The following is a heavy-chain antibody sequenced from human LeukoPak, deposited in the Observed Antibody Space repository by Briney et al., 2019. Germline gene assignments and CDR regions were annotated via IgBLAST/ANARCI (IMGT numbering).Heavy chain of an antibody. CDR2: IYYSGST. V-gene: IGHV4-31*03. CDR3: ARDGGTSGYYYYYGMDV. Sequence: PSQTLSLTCTVSGGSISSGGYYWSWIRQHPGKGLEWIGYIYYSGSTYYNPSLKSRVIISVDTSKNQFSLKLSSVTAADTAVYYCARDGGTSGYYYYYGMDVWGQGTTVTVSS. J-gene: IGHJ6*02. CDR1: GGSISSGGYY. D-gene: IGHD3-3*01.